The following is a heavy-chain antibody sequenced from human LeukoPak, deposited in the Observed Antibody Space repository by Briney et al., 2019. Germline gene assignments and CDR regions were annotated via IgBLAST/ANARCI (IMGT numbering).Heavy chain of an antibody. CDR3: VGDADFDY. J-gene: IGHJ4*02. V-gene: IGHV3-30*02. CDR2: IRYDGSNK. Sequence: PGGSLRLSCAASGFTFSSYGMHWVRQAPGKGLEWVAFIRYDGSNKYYADSLKGRFTISRDNSKSTLYLQMNSLRGEDTAVYYCVGDADFDYWGQGTLVSVSS. CDR1: GFTFSSYG.